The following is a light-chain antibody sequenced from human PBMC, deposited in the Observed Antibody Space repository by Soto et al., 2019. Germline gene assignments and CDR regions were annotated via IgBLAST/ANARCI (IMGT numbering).Light chain of an antibody. J-gene: IGKJ2*01. V-gene: IGKV1-5*03. Sequence: DIPTTQSPSTLSASVGDRVTITCRASQSISDWLAWYQQKPGQAPKLLIYKASRLESGVPSRFSGGGPGTEFTLTISSLQPDDFASYYCQQYNSYPYTFGQGTKLEIK. CDR3: QQYNSYPYT. CDR2: KAS. CDR1: QSISDW.